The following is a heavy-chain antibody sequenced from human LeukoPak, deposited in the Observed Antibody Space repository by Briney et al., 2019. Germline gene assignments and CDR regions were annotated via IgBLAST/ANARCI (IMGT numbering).Heavy chain of an antibody. CDR3: AKGRTNGGNFDY. J-gene: IGHJ4*02. Sequence: GGSLRLSCAASGFTFSSCAMSWVRQAPGKGLEWVSAISGSGGSTYYADSVKGRFTISRDNSKNTLYLQMNSLRAEDTAVYYCAKGRTNGGNFDYWGQGTLVTVSS. CDR2: ISGSGGST. V-gene: IGHV3-23*01. D-gene: IGHD2-8*01. CDR1: GFTFSSCA.